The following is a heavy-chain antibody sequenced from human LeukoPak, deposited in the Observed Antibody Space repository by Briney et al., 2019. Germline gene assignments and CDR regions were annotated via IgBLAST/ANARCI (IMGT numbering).Heavy chain of an antibody. CDR3: AKDAIHKNSVGDYFDY. CDR2: TGDGT. CDR1: GFSFSDYA. Sequence: GGSLSLSCAASGFSFSDYAMTWLRPAPGMGLEGVSSTGDGTDYAASRKGRFTTSRPQSKDTLFLPMNSLTGEHTAVYYCAKDAIHKNSVGDYFDYLGQGTLVTVSP. V-gene: IGHV3-23*01. D-gene: IGHD1-26*01. J-gene: IGHJ4*02.